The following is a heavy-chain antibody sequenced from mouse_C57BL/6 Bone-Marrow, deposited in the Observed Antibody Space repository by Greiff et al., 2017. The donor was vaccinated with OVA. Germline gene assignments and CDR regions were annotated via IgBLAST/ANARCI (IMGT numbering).Heavy chain of an antibody. CDR2: INPNNGGT. D-gene: IGHD2-5*01. CDR3: ARRPYSNYAAY. J-gene: IGHJ3*01. CDR1: GYTFTDYY. V-gene: IGHV1-26*01. Sequence: EVQLQQSGPELVKPGASVKISCKASGYTFTDYYMNWVKQSHGKSLEWIGDINPNNGGTSYNQKFKGKATLTVDKSSSTAYMELRSLTSEDSAVYYCARRPYSNYAAYWGQGTLVTVSA.